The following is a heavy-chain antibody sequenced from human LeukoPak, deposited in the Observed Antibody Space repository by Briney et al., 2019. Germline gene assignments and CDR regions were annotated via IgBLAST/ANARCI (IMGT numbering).Heavy chain of an antibody. D-gene: IGHD6-6*01. J-gene: IGHJ6*03. CDR1: GFTFSSYS. CDR2: TPLDERNT. CDR3: ARGLVSSSSLYYYYMDV. V-gene: IGHV3-30*02. Sequence: GGSLRLSCAASGFTFSSYSMNWVRQAAGKGLEWVSLTPLDERNTYYADSVRGRFTISRDNSKNTLYLQMNSLRTEDTAVYYCARGLVSSSSLYYYYMDVWGKGTTVTVSS.